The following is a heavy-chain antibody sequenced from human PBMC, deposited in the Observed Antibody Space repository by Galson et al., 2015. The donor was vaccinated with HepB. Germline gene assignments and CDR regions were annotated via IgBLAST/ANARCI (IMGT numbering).Heavy chain of an antibody. CDR3: AKNIAARPYGMDV. CDR1: GFTFSSYA. Sequence: SLRLSCAASGFTFSSYAMSWVRQAPGKGLEWVSAIRGSGGSTYYADSVKGRFTISRDNSKNTLYLQMNSLRAEDTAVYYCAKNIAARPYGMDVWGQGTTVTVSS. CDR2: IRGSGGST. J-gene: IGHJ6*02. V-gene: IGHV3-23*01. D-gene: IGHD6-6*01.